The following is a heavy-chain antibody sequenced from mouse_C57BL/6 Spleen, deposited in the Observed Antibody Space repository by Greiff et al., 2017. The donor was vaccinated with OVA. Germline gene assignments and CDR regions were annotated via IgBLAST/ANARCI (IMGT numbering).Heavy chain of an antibody. J-gene: IGHJ4*01. CDR1: GYTFTDYE. CDR3: TRREQLYYYAMDY. V-gene: IGHV1-15*01. Sequence: VQRVESGAELVRPGASVTLSCKASGYTFTDYEMHWVKQTPVHGLEWIGAIDPETGGTAYNQKFKGKAILTADKSSSPAYMELRSLTSEDSAVYYCTRREQLYYYAMDYWGQGTSVTVSS. CDR2: IDPETGGT. D-gene: IGHD3-3*01.